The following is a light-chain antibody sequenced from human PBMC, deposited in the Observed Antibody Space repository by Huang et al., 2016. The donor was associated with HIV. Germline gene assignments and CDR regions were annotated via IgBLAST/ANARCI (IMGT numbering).Light chain of an antibody. CDR2: GTS. J-gene: IGKJ2*01. Sequence: EIVLTQSPGTLSLSPGDRATLSCRASQSVSSSYLAWYRQRPGQAPRLVIYGTSNSATGIPDRFSGSGSGTDFTLTISRLEPEDFAVYYCQQYGSSYTFGQGTKLEIK. CDR1: QSVSSSY. CDR3: QQYGSSYT. V-gene: IGKV3-20*01.